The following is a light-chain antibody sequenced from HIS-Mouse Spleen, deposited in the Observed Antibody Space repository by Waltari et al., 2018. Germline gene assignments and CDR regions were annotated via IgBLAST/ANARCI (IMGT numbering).Light chain of an antibody. V-gene: IGKV1-39*01. CDR2: AAS. Sequence: DIQMTQSPSSLSASVGDRVTITCRARQSISSYLNWYQQKPGKAPKLLIYAASSLQSGVPSRFSGSGSGTDVTHTISSLQPGDFATYYCQQSYSTPPYTFGQGTKLEIK. J-gene: IGKJ2*01. CDR3: QQSYSTPPYT. CDR1: QSISSY.